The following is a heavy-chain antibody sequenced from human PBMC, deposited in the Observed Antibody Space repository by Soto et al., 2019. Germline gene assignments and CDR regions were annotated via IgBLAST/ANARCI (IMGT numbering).Heavy chain of an antibody. Sequence: SEILSLTCTVSGGSISNADYSWSWIRQHPGKGLEWIGYIYYSGGTYYNPSLESRVTMSVDTSKNQFSLKLNSVTAADTAVYYWARAMVRGVLDYWGQGTLVTSPQ. V-gene: IGHV4-31*03. CDR3: ARAMVRGVLDY. CDR1: GGSISNADYS. D-gene: IGHD3-10*01. J-gene: IGHJ4*02. CDR2: IYYSGGT.